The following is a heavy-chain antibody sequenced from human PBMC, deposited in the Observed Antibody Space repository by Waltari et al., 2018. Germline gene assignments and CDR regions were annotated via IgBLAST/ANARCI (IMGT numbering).Heavy chain of an antibody. CDR3: ARESWTDYGDYPGVDY. J-gene: IGHJ4*02. V-gene: IGHV4-38-2*02. CDR1: GYSISSGYY. Sequence: QVQLQESGPGLVKPSETLSLTCTVSGYSISSGYYWGWIRQPPGKGLEWIGSIYHSGSTYYTPALKSRVTISVDTSKNQFSLKLSSVTAADTAVYYCARESWTDYGDYPGVDYWGQGTLVTVSS. D-gene: IGHD4-17*01. CDR2: IYHSGST.